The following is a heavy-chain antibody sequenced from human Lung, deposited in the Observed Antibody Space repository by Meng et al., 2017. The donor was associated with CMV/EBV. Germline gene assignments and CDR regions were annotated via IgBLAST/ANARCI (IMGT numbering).Heavy chain of an antibody. D-gene: IGHD2-8*01. CDR2: ITTDGTTI. V-gene: IGHV3-74*01. CDR1: GFTFSHSW. J-gene: IGHJ4*02. CDR3: ARKRTNWRGPVFDY. Sequence: GGSXRLXCSASGFTFSHSWMHWVRQAPGKGLVWVSVITTDGTTINYADSVKGRFTISRDNAKNTLYLQMDSLRADDTALYYCARKRTNWRGPVFDYWGQGTLVTVSS.